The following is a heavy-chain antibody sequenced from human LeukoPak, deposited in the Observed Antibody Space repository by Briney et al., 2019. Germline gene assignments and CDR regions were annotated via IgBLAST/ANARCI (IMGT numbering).Heavy chain of an antibody. J-gene: IGHJ4*02. V-gene: IGHV1-2*02. CDR3: ARYSGYDEPFEY. D-gene: IGHD5-12*01. CDR1: GYSFTSYG. CDR2: INPNSGGT. Sequence: ASVKVSCKSSGYSFTSYGINWVRQAPGQGLEWMGWINPNSGGTNYAQKFQGRVTMTRDTSVTTAYMELSRLRSDDTAVYYCARYSGYDEPFEYWGQGTLVTVSS.